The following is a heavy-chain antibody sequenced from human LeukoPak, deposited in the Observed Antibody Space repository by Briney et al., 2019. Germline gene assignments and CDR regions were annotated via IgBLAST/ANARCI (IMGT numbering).Heavy chain of an antibody. J-gene: IGHJ4*02. V-gene: IGHV4-39*01. CDR1: GDSTRTFSDY. CDR3: ARGRLRTAPDS. Sequence: SETLSLTCTVSGDSTRTFSDYWGWIRQSPGKVLEYIGTIHSSGSTHYNPSLKSRVTISVDTSKNQLPLRLSSVTATDTAVYYCARGRLRTAPDSWGQGTLVTVSS. D-gene: IGHD5-12*01. CDR2: IHSSGST.